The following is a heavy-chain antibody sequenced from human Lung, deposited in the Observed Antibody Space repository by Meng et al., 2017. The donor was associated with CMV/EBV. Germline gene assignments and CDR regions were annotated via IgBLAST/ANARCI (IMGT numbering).Heavy chain of an antibody. Sequence: LTGQNIYWVRQAPGQELEWVGMINPSGGSTSYAPRLQGRVTVTSDTSTSTVYMELSSLRSEDTAVFYCARVIGQFSGPDFWSGYFDYWGQGTLVTVSS. D-gene: IGHD3-3*01. CDR2: INPSGGST. CDR1: LTGQN. CDR3: ARVIGQFSGPDFWSGYFDY. J-gene: IGHJ4*02. V-gene: IGHV1-46*01.